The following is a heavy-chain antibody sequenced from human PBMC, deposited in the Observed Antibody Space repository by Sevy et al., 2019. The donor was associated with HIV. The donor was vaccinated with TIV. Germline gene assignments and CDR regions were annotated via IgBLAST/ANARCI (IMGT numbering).Heavy chain of an antibody. V-gene: IGHV3-49*04. Sequence: GGSLRLSCTASGFTFGDYAMSWVRQAPGKGLEWVGFIRSKAYGGTTEYAASGKGRFTISRDDSKSIAYLQMNSLKTEDTAVYYCTRTKEYYYDSSGYKLYYFDYWGQGTLVTVSS. CDR3: TRTKEYYYDSSGYKLYYFDY. CDR2: IRSKAYGGTT. D-gene: IGHD3-22*01. CDR1: GFTFGDYA. J-gene: IGHJ4*02.